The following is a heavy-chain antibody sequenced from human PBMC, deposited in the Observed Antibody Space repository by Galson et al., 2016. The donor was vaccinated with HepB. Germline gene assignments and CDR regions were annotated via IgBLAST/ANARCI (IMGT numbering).Heavy chain of an antibody. CDR2: ISPYNGHT. V-gene: IGHV1-18*01. J-gene: IGHJ4*02. D-gene: IGHD6-19*01. Sequence: SVTVSCKASGYTFNTYGVAWVRQAPGQGLEWMGWISPYNGHTNYAQNFQGRVTMTTDTSTSTAFLELRSLRSDDTAIYYCARESGVVVAFDYWGQGTLVTCSS. CDR1: GYTFNTYG. CDR3: ARESGVVVAFDY.